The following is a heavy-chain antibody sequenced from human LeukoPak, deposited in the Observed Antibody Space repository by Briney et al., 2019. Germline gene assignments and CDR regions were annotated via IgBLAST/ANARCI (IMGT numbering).Heavy chain of an antibody. D-gene: IGHD3-16*02. CDR2: ISGSGGST. CDR1: GFTFSSYA. Sequence: GGSLRLSCAASGFTFSSYAMSWVRQAPGKGLEWVSAISGSGGSTYYADSVKGRFTISRDNSKNTLYLQMNSLRAEDTALYYCAKDKFGGVIVANYFDYWGQGTLVTVSS. CDR3: AKDKFGGVIVANYFDY. V-gene: IGHV3-23*01. J-gene: IGHJ4*02.